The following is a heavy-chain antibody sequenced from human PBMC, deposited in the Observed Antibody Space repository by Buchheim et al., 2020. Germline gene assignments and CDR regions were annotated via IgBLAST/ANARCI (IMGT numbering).Heavy chain of an antibody. J-gene: IGHJ6*02. CDR3: ARTVNPIWFGELAFYYYYGMDV. D-gene: IGHD3-10*01. CDR2: INPNSGGT. V-gene: IGHV1-2*02. Sequence: QVQLVQSGAEVKKPGASVKVSCKASGYTFTGYYMHWVRQAPGQGLEWMGWINPNSGGTNYAQKFQGRVTMTRDTSISTAYMELSRLRSDDTAVYYCARTVNPIWFGELAFYYYYGMDVWGQGTT. CDR1: GYTFTGYY.